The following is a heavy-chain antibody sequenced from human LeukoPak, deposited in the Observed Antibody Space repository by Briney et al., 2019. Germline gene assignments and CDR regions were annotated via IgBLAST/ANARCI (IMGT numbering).Heavy chain of an antibody. J-gene: IGHJ4*02. Sequence: PSETLSLTCTVSGGSISSSSYYWGWIRQPPGKGLEWIGSIYYSGSTYYNPSLKSRVTISVDTSKNQFSLKLSSVTAADTAVYYCARDHLGYCSGGSCLIDYWGQGTLVTVSS. CDR2: IYYSGST. V-gene: IGHV4-39*07. CDR3: ARDHLGYCSGGSCLIDY. CDR1: GGSISSSSYY. D-gene: IGHD2-15*01.